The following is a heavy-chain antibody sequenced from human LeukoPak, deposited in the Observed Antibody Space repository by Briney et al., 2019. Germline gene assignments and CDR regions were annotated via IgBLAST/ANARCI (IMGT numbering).Heavy chain of an antibody. V-gene: IGHV3-30*04. CDR3: TRRFDY. CDR2: ISYDGSNK. J-gene: IGHJ4*02. Sequence: GGSLRLSCAASGFTFSSYAMHWVRQAPGKGLERVAVISYDGSNKYYADSVKGRFTISRDNSKNTLYLQMNSLRTEDTAVYYCTRRFDYWGQGTLVTVSS. CDR1: GFTFSSYA.